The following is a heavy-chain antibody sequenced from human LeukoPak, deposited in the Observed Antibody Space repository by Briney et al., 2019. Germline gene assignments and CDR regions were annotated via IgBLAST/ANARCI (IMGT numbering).Heavy chain of an antibody. J-gene: IGHJ5*02. CDR2: IYPGDSDT. D-gene: IGHD3-9*01. Sequence: ESLKISCKGSGYSFTSYWIGWVRQMPGKGLEWMGIIYPGDSDTRYSPTFQGQVTISADKSISTAYLHWSSLKASDTALYYCARSYDILTGYYRDNWFDPWGQGTLVTVSS. CDR1: GYSFTSYW. V-gene: IGHV5-51*01. CDR3: ARSYDILTGYYRDNWFDP.